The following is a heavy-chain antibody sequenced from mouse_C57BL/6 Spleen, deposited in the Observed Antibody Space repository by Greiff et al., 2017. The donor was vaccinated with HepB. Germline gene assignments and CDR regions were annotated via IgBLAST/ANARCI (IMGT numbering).Heavy chain of an antibody. CDR3: ARGSDRPEGYFDV. CDR2: IDPSDSYT. D-gene: IGHD2-14*01. CDR1: GYTFTSYW. J-gene: IGHJ1*03. V-gene: IGHV1-50*01. Sequence: QVHVKQSGAELVKPGASVKLSCKASGYTFTSYWMQWVKQRPGQGLEWIGEIDPSDSYTNYNQKFKGKATLTVDTSSSTAYMQLSSLTSEDSAVYYCARGSDRPEGYFDVWGTGTTVTVSS.